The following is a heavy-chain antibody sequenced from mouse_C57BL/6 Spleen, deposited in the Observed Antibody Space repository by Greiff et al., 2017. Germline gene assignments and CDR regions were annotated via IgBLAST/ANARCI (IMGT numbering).Heavy chain of an antibody. CDR2: IWGVGST. V-gene: IGHV2-6*01. CDR1: GFSLTSYG. J-gene: IGHJ4*01. Sequence: VQLQQSGPGLVAPSQSLSISCTVSGFSLTSYGVDWVRQSPGQGLEWMGVIWGVGSTNYNSALKSRLNISTANSKSKVFLKMNSLQTDDTAIYYCARSVPGPLNAMDYWGQGTSVTVSA. CDR3: ARSVPGPLNAMDY.